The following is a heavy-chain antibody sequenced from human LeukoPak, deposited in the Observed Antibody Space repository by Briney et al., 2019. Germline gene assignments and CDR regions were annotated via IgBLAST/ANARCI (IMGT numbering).Heavy chain of an antibody. CDR1: GGTFSSYA. CDR2: IIPIFGTA. CDR3: AREGGGYSYGLHYFDY. Sequence: SVKVSCKASGGTFSSYAISRVRQAPGQGLEWMGGIIPIFGTANYAQKFQGRVTITADESTSTAYMELSSLRSEDTAVYYCAREGGGYSYGLHYFDYWGQGTLVTVSS. J-gene: IGHJ4*02. D-gene: IGHD5-18*01. V-gene: IGHV1-69*13.